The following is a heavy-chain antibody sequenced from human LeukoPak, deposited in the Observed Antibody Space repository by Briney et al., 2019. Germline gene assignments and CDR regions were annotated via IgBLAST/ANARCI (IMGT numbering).Heavy chain of an antibody. CDR3: ARGSLTTVAHYFDY. J-gene: IGHJ4*02. CDR2: IIPIFGTA. CDR1: GYTFTSYG. Sequence: SVKVSCKASGYTFTSYGISWVRQAPGQGLEWMGGIIPIFGTANYAQKLQGRVTITADESTSTAYMELSSLRSEDTAVYYCARGSLTTVAHYFDYWGQGTLVTVSS. D-gene: IGHD4-23*01. V-gene: IGHV1-69*13.